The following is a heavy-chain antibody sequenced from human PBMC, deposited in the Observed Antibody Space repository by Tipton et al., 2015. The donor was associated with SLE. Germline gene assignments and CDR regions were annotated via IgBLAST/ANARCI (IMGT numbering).Heavy chain of an antibody. CDR2: INEGGSEK. CDR3: ARGSVGLDY. V-gene: IGHV3-7*04. Sequence: SLRLSCVASGFTFRSYWMSWVRQSPGKGLEWVANINEGGSEKWYLDSVNGRFTISRDNAKNSVYLQMNSLGAEDMAVYYCARGSVGLDYWGQATLVTVSS. J-gene: IGHJ4*02. D-gene: IGHD5/OR15-5a*01. CDR1: GFTFRSYW.